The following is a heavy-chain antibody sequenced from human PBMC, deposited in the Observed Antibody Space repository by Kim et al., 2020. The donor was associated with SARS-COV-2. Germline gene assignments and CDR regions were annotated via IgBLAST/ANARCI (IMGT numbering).Heavy chain of an antibody. CDR1: GGSISSSSYY. J-gene: IGHJ6*02. Sequence: SETLSLTCTVSGGSISSSSYYWGWIRQPPGKGLEWIGSIYYSGSTYYNPSLKSRVTISVDTSKNQFSLKLSSVTAADTAVYYCARRITMVRGVNPKYYYYGMDVWGQGTTVTVSS. CDR3: ARRITMVRGVNPKYYYYGMDV. D-gene: IGHD3-10*01. V-gene: IGHV4-39*01. CDR2: IYYSGST.